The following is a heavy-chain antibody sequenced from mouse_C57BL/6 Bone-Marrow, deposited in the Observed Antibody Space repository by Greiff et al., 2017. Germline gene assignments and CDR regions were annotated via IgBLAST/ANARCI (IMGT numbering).Heavy chain of an antibody. CDR1: GFTFSDYG. J-gene: IGHJ4*01. CDR2: ISSGSSSI. V-gene: IGHV5-17*01. Sequence: VQLKQSGGGLVKPGGSLKLSCAASGFTFSDYGMHWVRQAPEKGLEWVAYISSGSSSINYAEKVKGRSTITRDNSMNTLFLQMTSLTSEDTAVYYCARRRKDYAMDYWGQGTSVTVSS. CDR3: ARRRKDYAMDY.